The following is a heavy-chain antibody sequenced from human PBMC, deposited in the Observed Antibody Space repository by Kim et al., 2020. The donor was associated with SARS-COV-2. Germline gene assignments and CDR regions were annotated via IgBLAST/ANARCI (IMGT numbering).Heavy chain of an antibody. D-gene: IGHD6-19*01. CDR2: IKQDAYET. CDR3: ARGVAVAPHYYYHYGMDV. Sequence: GGSLRLSCAASEFTFDTYWMSWVRQAPGKGLEWVANIKQDAYETYYVDSVKGRFTISRDNAKNLLYLQMNSLRAEDTAVYYCARGVAVAPHYYYHYGMDVWGQWTTVTVSS. J-gene: IGHJ6*02. V-gene: IGHV3-7*03. CDR1: EFTFDTYW.